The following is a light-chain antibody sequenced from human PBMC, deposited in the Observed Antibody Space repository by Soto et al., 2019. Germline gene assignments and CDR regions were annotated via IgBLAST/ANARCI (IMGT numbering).Light chain of an antibody. CDR3: SSYTGTSTVV. Sequence: QSALTQPASVSGSPGQSITISCTGTSSDIGGSNYVSWYQQHPGKAPKLIIYDVSDRPSGVSSRFSGSKSGNTASLTISGLQADDEAAYYCSSYTGTSTVVFGGGTKLTVL. CDR1: SSDIGGSNY. CDR2: DVS. J-gene: IGLJ2*01. V-gene: IGLV2-14*03.